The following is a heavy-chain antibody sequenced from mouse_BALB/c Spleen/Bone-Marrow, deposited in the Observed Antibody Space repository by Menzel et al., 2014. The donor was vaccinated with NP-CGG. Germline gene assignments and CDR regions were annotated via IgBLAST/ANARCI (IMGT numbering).Heavy chain of an antibody. CDR3: ASYYYGSSLFAY. Sequence: EVKLVESGAELVKPGASVKLSCTASGFNIKDTYMHWVKQRPEQRLEWIGRIDPANGNTKYDPKFQGKATITADTSSNTAYLQLSSLTSDDTAVYYCASYYYGSSLFAYWGQGTLVTVSA. CDR1: GFNIKDTY. J-gene: IGHJ3*01. V-gene: IGHV14-3*02. D-gene: IGHD1-1*01. CDR2: IDPANGNT.